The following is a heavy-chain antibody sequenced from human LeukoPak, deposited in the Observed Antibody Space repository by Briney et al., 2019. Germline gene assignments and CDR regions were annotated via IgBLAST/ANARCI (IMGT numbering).Heavy chain of an antibody. Sequence: GGSLRLSCAASGFTFSSYAMSWVRQAPGKGLEWVSAISGSGGSTYYADSVKGRFTISRDNSKNTLCLQMNSLRAEDTAVYYCAKDADFWSGYLESDYWGQGTLVTVSS. D-gene: IGHD3-3*01. V-gene: IGHV3-23*01. CDR2: ISGSGGST. J-gene: IGHJ4*02. CDR1: GFTFSSYA. CDR3: AKDADFWSGYLESDY.